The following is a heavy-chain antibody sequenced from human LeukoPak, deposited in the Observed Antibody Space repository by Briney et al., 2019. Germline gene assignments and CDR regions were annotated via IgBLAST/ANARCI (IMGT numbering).Heavy chain of an antibody. Sequence: PSETLSLTCTVADDSISSQRYNWGWLRQTPGKGLEGSGSMFYSGDTYYNPSLQSRVIISLDAYKSQFSLAVTSVPAADTAVYHCGRLLACPECNYRLGYIAVWAKGTSVTV. CDR2: MFYSGDT. V-gene: IGHV4-39*07. J-gene: IGHJ6*03. CDR1: DDSISSQRYN. CDR3: GRLLACPECNYRLGYIAV. D-gene: IGHD2-2*02.